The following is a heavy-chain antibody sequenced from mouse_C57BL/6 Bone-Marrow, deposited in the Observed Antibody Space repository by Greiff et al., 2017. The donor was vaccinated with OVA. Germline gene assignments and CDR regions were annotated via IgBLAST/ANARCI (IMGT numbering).Heavy chain of an antibody. CDR1: GYAFSSYW. D-gene: IGHD3-2*02. CDR3: ARQLRLHAMDY. J-gene: IGHJ4*01. Sequence: VQLQESGAELVKPGASVKISCKASGYAFSSYWMNWVKQRPGKGLEWIGQIYPGDGDTNYNGKFKGKATLTEDKSSSTAYMQLSSLTSEDSAVYFCARQLRLHAMDYWGQGTSVTVSS. V-gene: IGHV1-80*01. CDR2: IYPGDGDT.